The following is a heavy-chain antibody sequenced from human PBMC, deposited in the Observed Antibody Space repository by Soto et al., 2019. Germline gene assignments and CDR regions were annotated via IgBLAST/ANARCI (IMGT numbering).Heavy chain of an antibody. CDR2: IYYSGST. D-gene: IGHD5-18*01. V-gene: IGHV4-39*01. J-gene: IGHJ4*02. Sequence: QLQLQESGPGLVKPSETLSLTCTVSGGSISSSSYYWGWIRQPPGKGLEWIGSIYYSGSTYYNPSLKSRVTISVDTSKNQFSLKLSSVTAADTAVYYCARRSYGYRGGTRQTYYFDYWGQGTLVTVSS. CDR1: GGSISSSSYY. CDR3: ARRSYGYRGGTRQTYYFDY.